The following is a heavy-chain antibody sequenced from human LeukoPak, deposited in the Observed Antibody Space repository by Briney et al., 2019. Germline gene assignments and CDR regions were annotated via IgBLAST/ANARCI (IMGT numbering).Heavy chain of an antibody. V-gene: IGHV1-18*01. D-gene: IGHD2-15*01. J-gene: IGHJ2*01. CDR3: ARDHYCSGGSCYWGSYWYFDL. CDR1: GYTFTTYD. Sequence: ASVKVSCKASGYTFTTYDINWVRQATGQGLEWMGWISAYNGNTNYAQKLQGRVTMTTDTSTSTAYMELRSLRSDDTAVYYCARDHYCSGGSCYWGSYWYFDLWGRGTLVTVSS. CDR2: ISAYNGNT.